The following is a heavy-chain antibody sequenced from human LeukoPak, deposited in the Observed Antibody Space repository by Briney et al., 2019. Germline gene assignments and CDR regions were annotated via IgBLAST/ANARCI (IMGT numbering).Heavy chain of an antibody. Sequence: SETLSLTCTVSGGSIRNYYWSWIRQPAGKGLEWIGRIHTSGSTKYNPSLMSRVTMSVDTSKNQFSLKVSSVTAADTAVYYCARDRYYYGSGSYPYMDVWGKGTTVTISS. CDR2: IHTSGST. D-gene: IGHD3-10*01. CDR1: GGSIRNYY. V-gene: IGHV4-4*07. CDR3: ARDRYYYGSGSYPYMDV. J-gene: IGHJ6*03.